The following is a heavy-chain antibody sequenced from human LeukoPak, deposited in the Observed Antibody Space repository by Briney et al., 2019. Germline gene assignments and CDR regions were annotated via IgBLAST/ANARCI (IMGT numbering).Heavy chain of an antibody. J-gene: IGHJ4*02. CDR1: GDSVSSNSAA. CDR3: ARLAGYYDSSGYYYYFDY. CDR2: TYYRSKWYN. Sequence: SQTLSLTCAISGDSVSSNSAAWNWIRQSPSRGLEWLGRTYYRSKWYNDYAVSVESRITINPDTSKNQFSLQLNSVTPEDTAVYYCARLAGYYDSSGYYYYFDYWGQGTLVTVSS. D-gene: IGHD3-22*01. V-gene: IGHV6-1*01.